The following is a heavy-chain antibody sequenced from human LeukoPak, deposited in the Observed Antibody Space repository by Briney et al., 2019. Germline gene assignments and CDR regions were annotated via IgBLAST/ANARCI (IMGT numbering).Heavy chain of an antibody. J-gene: IGHJ1*01. Sequence: PSETLSLTCTVSDGSRSSYYCSWIRQPAGKGLEWIGRIYTSGSTNYNPSLKSRVTISGDTSKNSLYLQMNSLRAEDTAVYYCARDKGWIAATHETEYFYHWGQGTLVTVSS. V-gene: IGHV4-4*07. CDR3: ARDKGWIAATHETEYFYH. CDR1: DGSRSSYY. CDR2: IYTSGST. D-gene: IGHD2-15*01.